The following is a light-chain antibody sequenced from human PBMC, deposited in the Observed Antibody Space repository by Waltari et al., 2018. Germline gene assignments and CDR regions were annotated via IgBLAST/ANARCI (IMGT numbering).Light chain of an antibody. Sequence: QSALTQPAPVSGSPGQSITISCTGTSSDVGGYNYVSWYQQHPGKAPKLMIYDVSKRPSGVSNRFSGSKSGNTASLTISGLQAEDEADYYCCSYAGVVFGGGTKLTVL. J-gene: IGLJ2*01. CDR1: SSDVGGYNY. CDR2: DVS. V-gene: IGLV2-23*02. CDR3: CSYAGVV.